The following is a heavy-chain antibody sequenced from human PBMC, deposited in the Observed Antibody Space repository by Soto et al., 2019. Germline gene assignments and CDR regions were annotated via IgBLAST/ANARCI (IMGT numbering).Heavy chain of an antibody. D-gene: IGHD3-16*01. J-gene: IGHJ4*02. CDR2: IKQDGSEI. CDR1: GFTFSSYW. CDR3: ARGSLGNHADYFDY. Sequence: GGSLRLSCAASGFTFSSYWMSWVRQIPGKGLEWVANIKQDGSEIQYVDSAKGRFTISRDNAKNALYLQMNSLGAEDTAVYYCARGSLGNHADYFDYWGQETLVTAPQ. V-gene: IGHV3-7*03.